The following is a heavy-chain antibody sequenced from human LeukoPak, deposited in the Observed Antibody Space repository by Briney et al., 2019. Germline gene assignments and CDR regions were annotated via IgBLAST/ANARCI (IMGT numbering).Heavy chain of an antibody. CDR2: INSDGSST. V-gene: IGHV3-74*01. J-gene: IGHJ4*02. CDR1: GFTFSSYW. D-gene: IGHD5-24*01. CDR3: ARDLEVSDGYNYAY. Sequence: GGSLRLSCAVSGFTFSSYWMHWVRQAQGKGLVWVSRINSDGSSTIYADSVKGRFTISRENAKNTLYLQMNSLRAEDTAVYYGARDLEVSDGYNYAYWGQGTLVTVSS.